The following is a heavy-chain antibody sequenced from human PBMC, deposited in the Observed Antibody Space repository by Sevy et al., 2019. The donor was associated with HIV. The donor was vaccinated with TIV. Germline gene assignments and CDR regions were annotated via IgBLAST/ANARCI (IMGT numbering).Heavy chain of an antibody. Sequence: GGSLRLSCAASGFTFSSYAMHWVRQAPGKGLEWVAVISYDGSNKYYADSVKGRFTISRDNSKNTLYLQMNSMRAEDTAVYYCASPTGPWELLGGGFDIWGQGTMVTVSS. V-gene: IGHV3-30-3*01. D-gene: IGHD1-26*01. CDR2: ISYDGSNK. CDR1: GFTFSSYA. J-gene: IGHJ3*02. CDR3: ASPTGPWELLGGGFDI.